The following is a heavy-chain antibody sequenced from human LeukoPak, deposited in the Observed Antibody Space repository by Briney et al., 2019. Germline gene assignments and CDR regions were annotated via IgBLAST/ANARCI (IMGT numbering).Heavy chain of an antibody. CDR2: ISSSSSYI. Sequence: GSLRLSCAASGFTFRSYSMNWVRQAPGKGLEWVSSISSSSSYIYYADSVKGRFTISRDNAKNSLYLQMNSLRAEDTAVYYCARRMATVSGLFDYWGQGTLVTVSS. D-gene: IGHD5-24*01. CDR3: ARRMATVSGLFDY. CDR1: GFTFRSYS. V-gene: IGHV3-21*01. J-gene: IGHJ4*02.